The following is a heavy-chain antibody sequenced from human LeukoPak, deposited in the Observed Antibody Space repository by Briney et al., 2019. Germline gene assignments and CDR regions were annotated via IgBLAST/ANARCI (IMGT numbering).Heavy chain of an antibody. J-gene: IGHJ4*02. CDR3: ARGVYIAAAQYAY. CDR1: GGSISSYY. V-gene: IGHV4-59*01. D-gene: IGHD6-13*01. CDR2: IYYSGTT. Sequence: PSETLSLTCTVSGGSISSYYRSWIRPPPGEGVEGIEYIYYSGTTNYNPSLKSRVTISVDTSKNQFSLKLSSVTAADTAVYYCARGVYIAAAQYAYWGQGTLVTVSS.